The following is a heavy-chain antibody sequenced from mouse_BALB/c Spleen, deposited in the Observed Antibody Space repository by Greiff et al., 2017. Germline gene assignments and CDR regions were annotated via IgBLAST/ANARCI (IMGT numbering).Heavy chain of an antibody. D-gene: IGHD2-1*01. Sequence: EVQGVESGGGLVKPGGSLKLSCAASGFTFSDYYMYWVRQTPEKRLEWVATISDGGSYTYYPDSVKGRFTISRDNAKNNLYLQMSSLKSEDTAMYYCARGFGNYGGAWFAYWGQGTLVTVSA. CDR1: GFTFSDYY. V-gene: IGHV5-4*02. CDR2: ISDGGSYT. CDR3: ARGFGNYGGAWFAY. J-gene: IGHJ3*01.